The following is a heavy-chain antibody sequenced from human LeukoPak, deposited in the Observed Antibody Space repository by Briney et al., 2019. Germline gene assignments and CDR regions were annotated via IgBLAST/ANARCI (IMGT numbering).Heavy chain of an antibody. V-gene: IGHV3-23*01. CDR2: ISGSGGST. Sequence: GGSLRLSCAASGFTFSSYAMSWVRQAPGKGLEWVSAISGSGGSTYYADSVKGRFTISRDNAKNSLYLQMNSPRAEDTAVYYCARTLDSSGWYPPFDYWGQGTLVTVSS. CDR3: ARTLDSSGWYPPFDY. D-gene: IGHD6-19*01. J-gene: IGHJ4*02. CDR1: GFTFSSYA.